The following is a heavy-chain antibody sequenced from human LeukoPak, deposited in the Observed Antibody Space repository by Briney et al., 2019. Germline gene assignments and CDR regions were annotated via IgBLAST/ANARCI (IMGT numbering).Heavy chain of an antibody. D-gene: IGHD3-10*01. CDR1: GGSLNPYY. CDR2: IHYNGRP. V-gene: IGHV4-59*12. J-gene: IGHJ4*02. Sequence: TSETLSLTCNVSGGSLNPYYWSYIRQSPGKGLEWIGNIHYNGRPNYNPSLKSRVTMSVDTSKNQFSLKLSSVTAADTAVYYCARERYYYGSGSGPNFDYWGQGTLVTVSS. CDR3: ARERYYYGSGSGPNFDY.